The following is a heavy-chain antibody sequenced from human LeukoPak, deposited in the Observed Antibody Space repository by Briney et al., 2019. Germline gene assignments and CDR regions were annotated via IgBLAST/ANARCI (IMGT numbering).Heavy chain of an antibody. J-gene: IGHJ4*02. CDR2: ISWNGGSI. CDR1: GFTFDDYA. D-gene: IGHD2-2*01. CDR3: AKDSSSLYFDY. V-gene: IGHV3-9*01. Sequence: GRSLRLSCAASGFTFDDYAMHWVRQAPGKGLEWVSGISWNGGSIGYADSVKGRFTISRDNSKNTLYLQMNSLRAEDTAVYYCAKDSSSLYFDYWGQGTLVTVSS.